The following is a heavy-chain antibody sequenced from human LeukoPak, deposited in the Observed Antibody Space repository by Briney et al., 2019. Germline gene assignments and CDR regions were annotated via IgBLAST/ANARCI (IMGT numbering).Heavy chain of an antibody. CDR1: GYSIRSGYY. J-gene: IGHJ4*02. D-gene: IGHD3-22*01. V-gene: IGHV4-38-2*01. Sequence: SETLSLTCAVSGYSIRSGYYWGWIRQPPGKGLEWIGSIYHSGSTYYNPSLKSRVTISVDTSKNQFSLKLSSVTAADTAVYYCVRTQYYYDSSGYYWGVYYFDYWGQGTLVTVSS. CDR2: IYHSGST. CDR3: VRTQYYYDSSGYYWGVYYFDY.